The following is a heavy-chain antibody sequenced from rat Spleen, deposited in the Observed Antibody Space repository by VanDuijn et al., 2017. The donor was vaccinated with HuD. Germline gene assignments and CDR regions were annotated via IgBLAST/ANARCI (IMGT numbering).Heavy chain of an antibody. J-gene: IGHJ2*01. V-gene: IGHV10-5*01. Sequence: VQVVESGGGLVQPKESLKISCAASGFTFSNAAMYWVRQAPGKGLEWVARIRTKPNNYATYYADSVKGRFTISRDDSKSMVYLQMDNLKTEDTAMYYCTAARYIAAPFFDYWGQGVMVTVSS. CDR3: TAARYIAAPFFDY. CDR1: GFTFSNAA. D-gene: IGHD1-2*01. CDR2: IRTKPNNYAT.